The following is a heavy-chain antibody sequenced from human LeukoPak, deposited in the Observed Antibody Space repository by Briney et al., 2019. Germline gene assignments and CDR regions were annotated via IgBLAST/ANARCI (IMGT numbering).Heavy chain of an antibody. D-gene: IGHD1-1*01. CDR3: AKIGTTETDYFDY. J-gene: IGHJ4*02. CDR1: GFTFSDYS. V-gene: IGHV3-23*01. Sequence: PGGSLRLSCAASGFTFSDYSMNWVRQAPGKGLEWVSAISDRGSSTYFADSVKGRFSISRDNSKNTLYLLMNSLRAEDTAIYYCAKIGTTETDYFDYWGQGTLVTVSS. CDR2: ISDRGSST.